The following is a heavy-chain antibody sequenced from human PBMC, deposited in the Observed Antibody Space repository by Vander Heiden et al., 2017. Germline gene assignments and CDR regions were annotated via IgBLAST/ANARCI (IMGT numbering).Heavy chain of an antibody. J-gene: IGHJ4*02. CDR1: GFTSSRYS. Sequence: VQLVESGGGLVTPGGSLTLSCAASGFTSSRYSMTCVRQAAGKGLEWVSSLSSSISYIYYADSVKGRFTISRDNANISLYLQMNSLRAEDTAVYYCARDTGYGSGSARGYYFDYWGQGTLVTVSS. D-gene: IGHD3-10*01. CDR2: LSSSISYI. V-gene: IGHV3-21*01. CDR3: ARDTGYGSGSARGYYFDY.